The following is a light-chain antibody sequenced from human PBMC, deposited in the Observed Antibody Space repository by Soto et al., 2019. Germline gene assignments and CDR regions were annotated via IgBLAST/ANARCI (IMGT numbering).Light chain of an antibody. CDR1: SSDIGGYDH. V-gene: IGLV2-8*01. CDR3: GSFAGPVWV. J-gene: IGLJ3*02. CDR2: EVT. Sequence: QSALTQPPSASGSPGQSVTISCTGTSSDIGGYDHVSWYRQDPGKAPKVMIYEVTKRPSGVPDRFSGSKAGNTASPTVFGLQAEDEANYYRGSFAGPVWVFGGGTKLTVL.